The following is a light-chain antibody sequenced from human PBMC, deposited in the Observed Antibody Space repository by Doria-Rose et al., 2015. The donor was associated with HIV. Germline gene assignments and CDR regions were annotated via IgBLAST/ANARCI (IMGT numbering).Light chain of an antibody. Sequence: TQSPESLGMSLCERATLNSKYNQSLLYTSKNYLAWYQQKPGQPPKLLIYWASTRQSWVPARVSGSGSRSDFTLTISSLEAEDVVVDYCQQYYDTPSYGPGTTVDIK. CDR2: WAS. CDR3: QQYYDTPS. CDR1: QSLLYTSKNY. V-gene: IGKV4-1*01. J-gene: IGKJ3*01.